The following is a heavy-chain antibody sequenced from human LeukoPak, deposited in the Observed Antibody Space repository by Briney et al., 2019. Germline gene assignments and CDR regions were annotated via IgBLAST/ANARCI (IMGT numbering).Heavy chain of an antibody. CDR2: IWYDGSSK. CDR3: ARDFELSH. Sequence: PGGSLRLSCAVSGFTFSSYSVNWVRQAPGKGLEWVALIWYDGSSKHYADSVRGRFTISRDNSKNTLYLQMNSPRAEDTAVYYCARDFELSHWGQGTLVTVSS. CDR1: GFTFSSYS. V-gene: IGHV3-33*08. D-gene: IGHD3-16*02. J-gene: IGHJ4*02.